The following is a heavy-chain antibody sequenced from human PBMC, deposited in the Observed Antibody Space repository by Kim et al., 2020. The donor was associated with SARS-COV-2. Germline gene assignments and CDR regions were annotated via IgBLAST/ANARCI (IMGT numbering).Heavy chain of an antibody. Sequence: GGSLRLSCAASGFTFSSYGMHWVRQAPGKGLEWVAVISYDGSNKYYADSVKGRFTISRDNSKNTLYLQMNSLRAEDTAVYYCARDLVVVTAIDAFDIWGQGTMVTVSS. CDR2: ISYDGSNK. V-gene: IGHV3-33*05. J-gene: IGHJ3*02. CDR3: ARDLVVVTAIDAFDI. D-gene: IGHD2-21*02. CDR1: GFTFSSYG.